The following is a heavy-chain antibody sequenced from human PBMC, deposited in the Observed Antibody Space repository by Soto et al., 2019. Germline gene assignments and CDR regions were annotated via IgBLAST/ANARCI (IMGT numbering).Heavy chain of an antibody. CDR2: IYYSGST. CDR3: AGPSGPMTAIDY. D-gene: IGHD2-21*02. V-gene: IGHV4-61*01. J-gene: IGHJ4*02. CDR1: GGSVSSGSYY. Sequence: KPSETLSLTCTVSGGSVSSGSYYWSWIRQPPGKGLEWIGYIYYSGSTNYNPSLKSRVTISVDTSKNQFSLKLSSVTAADTAVYYCAGPSGPMTAIDYWGQGTLVTVSS.